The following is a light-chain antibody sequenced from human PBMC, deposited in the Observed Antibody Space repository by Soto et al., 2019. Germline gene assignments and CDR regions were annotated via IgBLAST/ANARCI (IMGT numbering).Light chain of an antibody. CDR3: QHSLSHSIT. J-gene: IGKJ4*01. CDR1: ENIFKF. V-gene: IGKV1-5*01. CDR2: AAS. Sequence: DILLIQSPATLSASVGDRITITCRASENIFKFLAWYQQRSGIAPNLLIYAASDLEKGFPSRFSGSGSGTDFTLTIDNLQPNDSATYFCQHSLSHSITFGGGTQVDVK.